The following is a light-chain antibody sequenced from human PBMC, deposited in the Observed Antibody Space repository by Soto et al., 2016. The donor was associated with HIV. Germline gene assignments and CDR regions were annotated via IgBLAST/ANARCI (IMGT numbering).Light chain of an antibody. Sequence: SSVLTQPPSVSVAPGKTARITCGGDNLGSKSVHWYQQKPGQAPVMVVYDDNDRPPGIPERFSGSNSGDTATLTINRVETGDEADYYCQVWDTNSDHVVFGGGTKLTVL. CDR2: DDN. CDR1: NLGSKS. J-gene: IGLJ2*01. CDR3: QVWDTNSDHVV. V-gene: IGLV3-21*03.